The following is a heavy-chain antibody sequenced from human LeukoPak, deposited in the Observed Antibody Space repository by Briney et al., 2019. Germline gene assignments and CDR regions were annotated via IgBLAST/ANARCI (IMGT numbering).Heavy chain of an antibody. CDR1: GFTVSANY. CDR2: IYSGGGT. CDR3: ARIKAVTMIRGVPGHYDH. V-gene: IGHV3-53*01. J-gene: IGHJ4*02. D-gene: IGHD3-10*01. Sequence: GGSLRLSCAASGFTVSANYMSWVRQAPGKGLEWVSSIYSGGGTLYADSVKGRFSIYRDNSKNTLYLQMNSLRPEDTAVYYCARIKAVTMIRGVPGHYDHWGQGTRVAVSS.